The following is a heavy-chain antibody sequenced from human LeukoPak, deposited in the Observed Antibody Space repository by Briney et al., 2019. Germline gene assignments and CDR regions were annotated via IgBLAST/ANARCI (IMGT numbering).Heavy chain of an antibody. D-gene: IGHD3-3*01. J-gene: IGHJ6*02. CDR2: ISEVGSSK. Sequence: GGSLRLSCAASGFTFSDYAMHWVRQAPGKGLEWVAVISEVGSSKYYADSVKGRFTISRDNSKNTLYLQMNGLRVEDTAVYYCAKDPKGRITIFGVVTGYYYGMDVWGQGTTVTVSS. CDR3: AKDPKGRITIFGVVTGYYYGMDV. V-gene: IGHV3-30-3*01. CDR1: GFTFSDYA.